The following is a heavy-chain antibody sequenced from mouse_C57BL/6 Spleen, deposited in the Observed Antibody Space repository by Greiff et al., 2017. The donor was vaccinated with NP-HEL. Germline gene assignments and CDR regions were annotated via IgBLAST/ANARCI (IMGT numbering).Heavy chain of an antibody. D-gene: IGHD2-4*01. CDR3: ARPMITRYYAMDY. CDR2: IYPRSGNT. V-gene: IGHV1-81*01. CDR1: GYTFTSYG. Sequence: QVQLQQSGAELARPGASVKLSCKASGYTFTSYGISWVKQRTGQGLEWIGEIYPRSGNTYYNEKFKGKATLTADKSSSTAYMELRSLTSEDSAVYFCARPMITRYYAMDYWGQGTSVTVSS. J-gene: IGHJ4*01.